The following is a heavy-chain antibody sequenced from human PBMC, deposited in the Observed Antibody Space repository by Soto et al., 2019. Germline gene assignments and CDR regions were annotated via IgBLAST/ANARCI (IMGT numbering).Heavy chain of an antibody. Sequence: PGESLKISGTGSGYMFTYYWIGWVRQLTGKGLEWMGIIYPGDSDTRYSPSFQGHVTITVDKSTNTAYLKWNTLRASDTAMYYCERHISNLRYYYYAMDVWGQGTTVTVYS. J-gene: IGHJ6*02. V-gene: IGHV5-51*01. CDR1: GYMFTYYW. D-gene: IGHD3-3*01. CDR3: ERHISNLRYYYYAMDV. CDR2: IYPGDSDT.